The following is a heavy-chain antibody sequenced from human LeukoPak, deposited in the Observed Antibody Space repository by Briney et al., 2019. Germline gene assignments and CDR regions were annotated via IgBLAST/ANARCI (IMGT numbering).Heavy chain of an antibody. V-gene: IGHV3-48*03. CDR1: GFTFSSYE. J-gene: IGHJ6*03. CDR2: ISSSGSTI. D-gene: IGHD3-10*01. CDR3: AKDAPTYYYGSGSTQGYYMDV. Sequence: GGSLRLSCAASGFTFSSYEMNWVRQAPGKGLEWVSYISSSGSTIYYADSVKGRFTISRDNAKNSLYLQMNSLRAEDTAVYYCAKDAPTYYYGSGSTQGYYMDVWGKGTTVTISS.